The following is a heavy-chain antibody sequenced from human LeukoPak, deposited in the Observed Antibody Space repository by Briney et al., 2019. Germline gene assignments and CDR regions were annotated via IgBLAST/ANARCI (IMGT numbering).Heavy chain of an antibody. CDR1: GYTFTGYY. Sequence: ASVKVSCKASGYTFTGYYMHWVRQAPGQGLEWMGWINPNSGGTNYAQKFQGRVTMTRDTSINTAYMELSRLRSDDTAVYYCARVAVAGTGSVDYWGQGTLVTVSS. CDR3: ARVAVAGTGSVDY. J-gene: IGHJ4*02. V-gene: IGHV1-2*02. D-gene: IGHD6-19*01. CDR2: INPNSGGT.